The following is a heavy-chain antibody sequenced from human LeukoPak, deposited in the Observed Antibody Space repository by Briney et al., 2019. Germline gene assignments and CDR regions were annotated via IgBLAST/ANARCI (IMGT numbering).Heavy chain of an antibody. CDR3: AKGPAGNYGSGSYPEY. V-gene: IGHV3-9*01. D-gene: IGHD3-10*01. CDR2: ISWNSGSI. Sequence: PGGSLRLSCAASGFTFDDYAMHWVRQAPGKGLEWVSGISWNSGSIGYADSVKGRFTISRDNAKNSLYLQMNSLRAEDTALYYCAKGPAGNYGSGSYPEYWGQGTLVTISS. CDR1: GFTFDDYA. J-gene: IGHJ4*02.